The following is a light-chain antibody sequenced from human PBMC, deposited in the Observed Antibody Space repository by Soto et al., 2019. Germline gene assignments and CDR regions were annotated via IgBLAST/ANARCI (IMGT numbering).Light chain of an antibody. Sequence: QSVLTQPPSVSGAPGQRVTISCTGSSSNIGAGYDVHWYQQLPGTAPKLLIYGNSNRPSGVPDRFAGSKSGTSASLAITGIQAEDEADYYCQSYASSLSVFGGGTKLTVL. J-gene: IGLJ3*02. CDR2: GNS. V-gene: IGLV1-40*01. CDR1: SSNIGAGYD. CDR3: QSYASSLSV.